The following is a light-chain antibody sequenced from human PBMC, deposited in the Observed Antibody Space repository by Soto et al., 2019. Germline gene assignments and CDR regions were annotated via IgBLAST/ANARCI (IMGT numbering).Light chain of an antibody. J-gene: IGKJ1*01. CDR2: DAS. Sequence: DIQMTQSPSTLSASVVDRVTITCRASQSVSTWLAWYQHKPGKAPKVLIYDASSLQTGVPSRFSGSVSGTEFTLSISSLQPDDFATYYCQHYKSPSVTFGQGTKVDIK. CDR1: QSVSTW. CDR3: QHYKSPSVT. V-gene: IGKV1-5*01.